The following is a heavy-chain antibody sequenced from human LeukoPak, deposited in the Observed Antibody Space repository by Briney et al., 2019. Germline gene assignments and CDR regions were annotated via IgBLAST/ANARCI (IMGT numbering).Heavy chain of an antibody. V-gene: IGHV1-2*02. D-gene: IGHD3-3*01. CDR3: ARGSGLRFLEWSEYYFDY. Sequence: GASVKVSCKASGYTFTGYYMHWVRQAPGQGLEWMGWINPNSGGTNYAQKFQGRVTMTRDTSISTAYMELSRLRSDDTAVYYCARGSGLRFLEWSEYYFDYWGQGTLVTVSS. CDR2: INPNSGGT. J-gene: IGHJ4*02. CDR1: GYTFTGYY.